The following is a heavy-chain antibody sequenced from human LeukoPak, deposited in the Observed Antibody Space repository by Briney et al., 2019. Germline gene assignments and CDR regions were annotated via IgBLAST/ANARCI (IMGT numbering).Heavy chain of an antibody. J-gene: IGHJ4*02. CDR1: GFPFSSYE. CDR3: VKDRYVNY. V-gene: IGHV3-64D*09. Sequence: PGGSLRLSCAASGFPFSSYEMNWVRQAPGKGLEYVSSISGNGGSTYYPDSVKGRFTISRDNSKNTLYLQMNSVRPEDTAVYYCVKDRYVNYWGQGTLVTVSS. CDR2: ISGNGGST. D-gene: IGHD3-16*01.